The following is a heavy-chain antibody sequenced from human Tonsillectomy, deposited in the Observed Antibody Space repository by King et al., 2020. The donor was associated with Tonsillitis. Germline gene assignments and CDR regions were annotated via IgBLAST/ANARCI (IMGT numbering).Heavy chain of an antibody. D-gene: IGHD3-16*01. J-gene: IGHJ6*03. CDR1: GFTFRSYW. V-gene: IGHV3-7*03. CDR2: IKQDGSEK. Sequence: VQLVESGGGLVQPGGSLRLSCAASGFTFRSYWMSWVRQAPGKGLEWVANIKQDGSEKNYVDSVKGRFTSSRDNAKNSLYLQMKSLRAEDTAVYYCARVGGIYIHYMDVWRKGPTVTVYS. CDR3: ARVGGIYIHYMDV.